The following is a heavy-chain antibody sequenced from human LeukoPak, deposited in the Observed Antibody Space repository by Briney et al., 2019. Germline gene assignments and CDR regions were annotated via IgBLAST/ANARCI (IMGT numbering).Heavy chain of an antibody. D-gene: IGHD4-17*01. CDR2: IYYSGST. CDR1: GGCISSSSYY. V-gene: IGHV4-39*01. Sequence: SETLSLTCTVSGGCISSSSYYWGWIRQPLGKGLEWIGSIYYSGSTYYNPSLKSRVTISVDTSKNQFSLKLSSVTAADTAVYYCASQVMTTVTQFDYWGQGTLVTVSS. J-gene: IGHJ4*02. CDR3: ASQVMTTVTQFDY.